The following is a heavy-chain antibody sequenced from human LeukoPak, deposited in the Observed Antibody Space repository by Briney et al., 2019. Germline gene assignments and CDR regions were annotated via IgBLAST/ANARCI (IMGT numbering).Heavy chain of an antibody. V-gene: IGHV4-39*07. J-gene: IGHJ1*01. CDR2: IYYSGTT. CDR3: ARAVGAAKGYFQH. CDR1: GGSISSSSYY. Sequence: PSETLSLTCTVSGGSISSSSYYWGWIRQPPGKGLEWIGSIYYSGTTYYNPSLKSRVTISVDTSNNQFSLNLSSVTAADTAVYYCARAVGAAKGYFQHWGQGTLVTVSS. D-gene: IGHD1-26*01.